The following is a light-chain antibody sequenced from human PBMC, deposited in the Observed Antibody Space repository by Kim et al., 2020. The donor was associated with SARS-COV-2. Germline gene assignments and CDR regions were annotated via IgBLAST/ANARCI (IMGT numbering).Light chain of an antibody. CDR2: QDT. CDR3: QAWDSSTVV. V-gene: IGLV3-1*01. J-gene: IGLJ2*01. Sequence: SYELTQPPSVSVSPGQTASITCSGDKLGDTYASWYQQKPGQSPVVVIYQDTKRPSGIPERFSGSNSGNTANLTISGTQAMDEADYYCQAWDSSTVV. CDR1: KLGDTY.